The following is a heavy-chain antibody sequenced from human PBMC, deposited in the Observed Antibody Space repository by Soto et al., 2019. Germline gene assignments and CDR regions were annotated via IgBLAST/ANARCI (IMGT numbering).Heavy chain of an antibody. CDR1: GFTFSAYG. J-gene: IGHJ4*02. V-gene: IGHV3-30*18. D-gene: IGHD4-4*01. CDR3: AKGDYNNFLDY. CDR2: ILHDGSYK. Sequence: QVQLVESGGGVVQPGRSLRLSCAASGFTFSAYGMHWVRQAPGKGLEWVAVILHDGSYKFYGDSVKSRFTISRDNSKNTRYLQMNSVRGDDTAVYYCAKGDYNNFLDYWGQGTLVTVSS.